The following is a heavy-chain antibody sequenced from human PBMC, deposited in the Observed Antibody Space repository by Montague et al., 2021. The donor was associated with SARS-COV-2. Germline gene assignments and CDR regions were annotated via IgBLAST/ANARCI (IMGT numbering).Heavy chain of an antibody. CDR2: TYYRSKWYY. CDR3: VRDPRYSLSWSFDY. D-gene: IGHD6-13*01. J-gene: IGHJ4*02. CDR1: GDSVSSNTAA. V-gene: IGHV6-1*01. Sequence: CAISGDSVSSNTAAWNWIRQSPSRGLEWLGRTYYRSKWYYDYAVXVKSRMTISLDTSKNQFSLQLSSVTPEDRAVYYCVRDPRYSLSWSFDYWGQGTLVTVSS.